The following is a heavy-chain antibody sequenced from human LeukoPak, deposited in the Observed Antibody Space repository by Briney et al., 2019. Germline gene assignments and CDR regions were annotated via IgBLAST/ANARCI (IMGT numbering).Heavy chain of an antibody. CDR3: ARGSGATHYYYYMDV. CDR2: IRYDGSNK. D-gene: IGHD4/OR15-4a*01. Sequence: GGSLRLSCAASGFTFSSYGMHWVHQAPGKGLEWVAFIRYDGSNKYYADSVKGRFTISRDNSKNTLYLQMNSLRAEDTAVYYCARGSGATHYYYYMDVWGKGTTVTISS. J-gene: IGHJ6*03. V-gene: IGHV3-30*02. CDR1: GFTFSSYG.